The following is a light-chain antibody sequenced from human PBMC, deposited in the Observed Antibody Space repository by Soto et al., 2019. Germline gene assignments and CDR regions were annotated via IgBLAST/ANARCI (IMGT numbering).Light chain of an antibody. Sequence: AIQMTQSPSSLSASVGDRGTITCRASQGIRSDLGWYQQKPGIAPKLLIYGASTLQSGVPSRFSGSGSGTDFTLTIRSPQPEDFATYYCLQDYNYPHTFGQGTKVDIK. CDR1: QGIRSD. CDR3: LQDYNYPHT. J-gene: IGKJ2*01. V-gene: IGKV1-6*01. CDR2: GAS.